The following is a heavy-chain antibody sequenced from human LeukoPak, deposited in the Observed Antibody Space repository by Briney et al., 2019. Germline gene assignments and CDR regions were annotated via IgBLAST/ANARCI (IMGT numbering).Heavy chain of an antibody. D-gene: IGHD6-13*01. CDR2: ISSSSSYV. J-gene: IGHJ4*02. Sequence: PGGSLRLSCAASGFTFSSYSMDWVRQAPGKGLEWVSSISSSSSYVYYADSVKGRFTISRDNAKNSLYLQMNSLRAEDTAVYYCAREGIAAAGTQGHFDYWGQGTLVTVSS. V-gene: IGHV3-21*01. CDR3: AREGIAAAGTQGHFDY. CDR1: GFTFSSYS.